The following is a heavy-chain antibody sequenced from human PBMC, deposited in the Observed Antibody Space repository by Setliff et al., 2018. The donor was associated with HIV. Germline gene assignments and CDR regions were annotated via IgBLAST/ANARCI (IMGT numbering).Heavy chain of an antibody. D-gene: IGHD2-8*02. V-gene: IGHV4-4*09. CDR2: IYTSGTT. J-gene: IGHJ4*02. CDR1: GGSFSGHF. CDR3: ARLIHTGLLYFDY. Sequence: PSETLSLTCTVSGGSFSGHFWGWIRQPPGKGLEWIGYIYTSGTTEYNSSLDSRVTISVDTSRDQFSLNLRSVTAADTALYFCARLIHTGLLYFDYWGLGMLVTVSS.